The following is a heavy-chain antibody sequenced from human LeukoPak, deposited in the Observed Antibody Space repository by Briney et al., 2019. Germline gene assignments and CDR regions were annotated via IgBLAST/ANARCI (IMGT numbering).Heavy chain of an antibody. Sequence: GGSLRLSCAASGFTFSSYSMNWVRQAPGKGLEWVSSIGGSGGSTYYADSVKGRFTISRDNSKNTLYLQMNSLRAEDTAVYYCAKVETAAAATLRGFDYWGQGTLVTVSS. V-gene: IGHV3-23*01. CDR1: GFTFSSYS. CDR2: IGGSGGST. J-gene: IGHJ4*02. D-gene: IGHD6-13*01. CDR3: AKVETAAAATLRGFDY.